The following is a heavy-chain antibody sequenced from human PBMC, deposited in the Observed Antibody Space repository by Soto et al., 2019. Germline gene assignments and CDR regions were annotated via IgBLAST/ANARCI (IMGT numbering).Heavy chain of an antibody. V-gene: IGHV4-30-4*01. CDR3: ARAKASYYYGMDV. D-gene: IGHD2-21*01. Sequence: SETLSLTCTVSGGSISSGDYYWSWIRQPPGKGLEWIGYIYYSGSTYYNPSLKSRVTISVDTSKNQFSLKLSSVTAADTAVYYCARAKASYYYGMDVWGQGTTVTVSS. J-gene: IGHJ6*02. CDR1: GGSISSGDYY. CDR2: IYYSGST.